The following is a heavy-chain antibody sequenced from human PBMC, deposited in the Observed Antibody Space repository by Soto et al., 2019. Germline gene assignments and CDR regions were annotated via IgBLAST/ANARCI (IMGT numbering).Heavy chain of an antibody. Sequence: VQLLESGGGLIQPWGSLRLSCAASGFTFSYGIHWLRQAPVKGLEWVAYISYDSSNKFYGDSVKGRFTISRDNSKNTQFLQMNSLRAEDTAVYYCAKLVIGYCSGNTCDDYWGQGTLVAVSS. CDR2: ISYDSSNK. D-gene: IGHD2-15*01. J-gene: IGHJ4*02. CDR1: GFTFSYG. CDR3: AKLVIGYCSGNTCDDY. V-gene: IGHV3-30*18.